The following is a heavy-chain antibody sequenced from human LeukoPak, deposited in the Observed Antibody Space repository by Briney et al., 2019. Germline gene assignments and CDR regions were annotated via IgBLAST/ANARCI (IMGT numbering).Heavy chain of an antibody. J-gene: IGHJ6*03. D-gene: IGHD2-15*01. CDR1: GFTVSGNY. V-gene: IGHV3-53*01. CDR3: ARGAGAATAGYYYYMDV. CDR2: IYRGGTT. Sequence: GGSLRLSCAASGFTVSGNYMSWVRQAPGRGLEWVSVIYRGGTTYYADSVKGRFTIFRDNSKNTLYLQMTSLRAEDTAVYFCARGAGAATAGYYYYMDVWGKGTTVTVSS.